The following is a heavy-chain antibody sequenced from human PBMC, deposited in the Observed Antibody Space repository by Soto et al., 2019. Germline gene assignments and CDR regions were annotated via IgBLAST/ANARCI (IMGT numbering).Heavy chain of an antibody. Sequence: SVKVSCKASGGTFSSYAISWVRQAPGQGLEWMGGIIPIFGTANYAQKFQGRVTITADEPTSTAYMELSSLRSEDTAVYYCASSGGYDYYWFDPWGQGTLVTVSS. CDR3: ASSGGYDYYWFDP. CDR1: GGTFSSYA. V-gene: IGHV1-69*13. CDR2: IIPIFGTA. D-gene: IGHD5-12*01. J-gene: IGHJ5*02.